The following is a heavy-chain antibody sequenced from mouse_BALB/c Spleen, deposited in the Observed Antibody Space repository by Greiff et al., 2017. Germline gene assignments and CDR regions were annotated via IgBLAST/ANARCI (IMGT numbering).Heavy chain of an antibody. V-gene: IGHV1-54*01. CDR2: INPGSGGT. D-gene: IGHD1-1*01. CDR3: TRRSDYYQAWFAY. Sequence: QVQLQQSGAELVRPGTSVKVSCKASGYAFTSYLIAWVQQRPGQGLEWIGVINPGSGGTNYNEKFKGKATLTADKSSSTAYLQLSSLTSEDSAVYFCTRRSDYYQAWFAYWGQGTLVTVSA. J-gene: IGHJ3*01. CDR1: GYAFTSYL.